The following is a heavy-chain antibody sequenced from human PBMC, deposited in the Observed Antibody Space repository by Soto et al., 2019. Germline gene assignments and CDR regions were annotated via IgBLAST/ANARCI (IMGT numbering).Heavy chain of an antibody. Sequence: ASVKVSSKASGYTFSNYGISGVQQGPGQRLEWMGWISGYNGNTHYEEKVQDRIKMTTDTSTSTTYLELRSLRSDDTAVYFCARGPGLGFGYSYAFAMDVWGQGTTVTVSS. J-gene: IGHJ6*02. CDR1: GYTFSNYG. V-gene: IGHV1-18*01. D-gene: IGHD5-18*01. CDR3: ARGPGLGFGYSYAFAMDV. CDR2: ISGYNGNT.